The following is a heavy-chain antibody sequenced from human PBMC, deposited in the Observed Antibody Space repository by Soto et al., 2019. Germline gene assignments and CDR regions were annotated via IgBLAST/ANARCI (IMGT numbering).Heavy chain of an antibody. D-gene: IGHD5-12*01. Sequence: SETLSLTCTVSGDSISSYYWGWIRQPPGKGLEWIGYIYYSGSTNYSPSLTSRATISVDTSNNHFSLKLSSVTAADTAVYYCARAYSGYDSYYFDSWGQGTLVTVSS. CDR3: ARAYSGYDSYYFDS. J-gene: IGHJ4*02. V-gene: IGHV4-59*01. CDR2: IYYSGST. CDR1: GDSISSYY.